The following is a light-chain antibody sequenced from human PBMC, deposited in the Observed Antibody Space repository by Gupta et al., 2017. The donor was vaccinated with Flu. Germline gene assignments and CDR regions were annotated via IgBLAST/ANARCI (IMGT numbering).Light chain of an antibody. CDR3: QSYDDSLTAYV. J-gene: IGLJ1*01. CDR1: SSNIGAGHD. V-gene: IGLV1-40*01. Sequence: QSVLTQPPSVSGAPGQRVPISCTGGSSNIGAGHDVHWYQQLPGTAPKLLIDGDNNRPSGVPDRFSGSKSGTSASLAITGLKAEDEADFYCQSYDDSLTAYVFGSGTKVTVL. CDR2: GDN.